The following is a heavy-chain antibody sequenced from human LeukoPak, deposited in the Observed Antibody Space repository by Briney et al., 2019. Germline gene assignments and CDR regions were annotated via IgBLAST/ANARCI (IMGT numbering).Heavy chain of an antibody. V-gene: IGHV3-21*01. CDR2: ISSSSSYI. CDR1: GFTFSSYS. CDR3: ASWEATKRAFDI. D-gene: IGHD1-26*01. J-gene: IGHJ3*02. Sequence: GGSLRLSCAASGFTFSSYSMNWVRQAPGKGLEWVSSISSSSSYIYYADSVKGRFTISRDNAKNSLYLQMNSLRAEDTAVYYCASWEATKRAFDIWGQGTMVTVSS.